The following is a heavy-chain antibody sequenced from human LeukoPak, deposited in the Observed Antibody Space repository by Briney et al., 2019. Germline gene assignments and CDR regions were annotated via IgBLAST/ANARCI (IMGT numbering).Heavy chain of an antibody. CDR3: AKAGVDTAMVTNFDYYYMDV. D-gene: IGHD5-18*01. V-gene: IGHV3-9*01. Sequence: TGGSLRLSCAASGFTFDDYAMHWVRQAPGKGLEWVSGISWNSGSIGYADSVKGRFTISRDNAKNSLYLQMNSLRAEDTAVYYCAKAGVDTAMVTNFDYYYMDVWGKGTTVTVSS. CDR1: GFTFDDYA. CDR2: ISWNSGSI. J-gene: IGHJ6*03.